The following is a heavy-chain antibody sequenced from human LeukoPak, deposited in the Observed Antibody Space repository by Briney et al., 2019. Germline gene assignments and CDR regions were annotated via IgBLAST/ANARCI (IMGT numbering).Heavy chain of an antibody. CDR3: AKGSGWFDY. CDR2: ISYDGSNK. D-gene: IGHD6-19*01. J-gene: IGHJ4*02. CDR1: GFTFSSYD. Sequence: GGSLRLSCAASGFTFSSYDMSWVRQAPGKGLEWVAVISYDGSNKYYADSVKGRFTISRDNSKNTLYLQMNSLRAEDTAVYYCAKGSGWFDYWGQGTLVTVSS. V-gene: IGHV3-30*18.